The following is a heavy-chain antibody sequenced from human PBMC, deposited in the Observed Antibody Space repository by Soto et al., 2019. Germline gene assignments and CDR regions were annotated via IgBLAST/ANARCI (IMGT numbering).Heavy chain of an antibody. CDR2: ITGSSATI. J-gene: IGHJ5*02. D-gene: IGHD2-8*01. CDR3: ARDNGMAGSFDP. Sequence: EVQLVESGGGLVQPGESLRLSCAASGFTFSAYSMNWVRQAPGKGLEWVSYITGSSATIYYADSVKGRFTISRDNAKNSLYLQMNSLRDEDTDVYYCARDNGMAGSFDPWGQGTLVTVSS. V-gene: IGHV3-48*02. CDR1: GFTFSAYS.